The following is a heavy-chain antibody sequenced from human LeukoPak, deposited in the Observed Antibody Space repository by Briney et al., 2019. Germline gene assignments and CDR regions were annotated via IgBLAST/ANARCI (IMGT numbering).Heavy chain of an antibody. Sequence: VASVKVSCKASGYTFTSYDINWVRQATGQGLEWMGWMNPNSGNTGYAQKFQGRVTMTRNTSTSTAYMELSSLRSEDTAVYYCARVPEEGPNYDFWSGRPNYGMDVWGQGTTVTVSS. V-gene: IGHV1-8*01. D-gene: IGHD3-3*01. CDR2: MNPNSGNT. J-gene: IGHJ6*02. CDR1: GYTFTSYD. CDR3: ARVPEEGPNYDFWSGRPNYGMDV.